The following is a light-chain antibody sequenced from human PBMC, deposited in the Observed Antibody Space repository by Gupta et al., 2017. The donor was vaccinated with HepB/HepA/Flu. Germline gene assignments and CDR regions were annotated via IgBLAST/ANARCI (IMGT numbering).Light chain of an antibody. CDR1: QTIGRY. CDR3: QQTSDIPWT. Sequence: DIQMTQSPSSLSASVGDRVTITCRSSQTIGRYLNWYQQKPGKAPNLLISIVSTLQSGVPSRFNGGGSGTDFTLTISMLQPEDFATYYCQQTSDIPWTFGQGTKLEIK. CDR2: IVS. J-gene: IGKJ1*01. V-gene: IGKV1-39*01.